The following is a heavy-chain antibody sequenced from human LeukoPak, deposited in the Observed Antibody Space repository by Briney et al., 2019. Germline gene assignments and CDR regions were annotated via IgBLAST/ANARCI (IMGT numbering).Heavy chain of an antibody. Sequence: ASVKVSCKASGYTFARYGFSWGRQAPGQGLEWMGWISPYNGNSEYAQNLQGRVTMTTDTSTSTAYMELRSLRSDDTAVYYCARDLHSSGWYYFDYWGQGTLVTVSS. CDR2: ISPYNGNS. CDR1: GYTFARYG. CDR3: ARDLHSSGWYYFDY. V-gene: IGHV1-18*01. J-gene: IGHJ4*02. D-gene: IGHD6-19*01.